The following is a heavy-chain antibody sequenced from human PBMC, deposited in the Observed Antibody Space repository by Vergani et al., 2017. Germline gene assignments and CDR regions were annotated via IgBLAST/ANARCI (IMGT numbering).Heavy chain of an antibody. CDR1: GGTFSSYA. J-gene: IGHJ4*02. CDR3: ARGGVYGSGWYLFDY. CDR2: IIPIFGIT. Sequence: QVDLLQSGAEVKKPGSSVKVSCKASGGTFSSYALSWVRQAPGHGLEWMGGIIPIFGITNYAQKFQGRVTITALKSTSTVYMELTSLRSDDTAVYYCARGGVYGSGWYLFDYWCQGTLVTVSP. V-gene: IGHV1-69*14. D-gene: IGHD6-19*01.